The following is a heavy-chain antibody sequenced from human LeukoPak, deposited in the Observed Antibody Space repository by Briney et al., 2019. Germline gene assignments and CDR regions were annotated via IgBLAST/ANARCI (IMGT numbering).Heavy chain of an antibody. CDR3: ARAPEFSSGWLLDC. D-gene: IGHD6-19*01. CDR2: IHTSGST. CDR1: GGSISTYY. Sequence: PSETLSLTCTVSGGSISTYYWSWTRQSAGKGLEWIGRIHTSGSTDYNPSLRSRVTMSVDTSKNQFSLKVSSVTAADTGVYYCARAPEFSSGWLLDCWGQGSLVTVSS. J-gene: IGHJ4*02. V-gene: IGHV4-4*07.